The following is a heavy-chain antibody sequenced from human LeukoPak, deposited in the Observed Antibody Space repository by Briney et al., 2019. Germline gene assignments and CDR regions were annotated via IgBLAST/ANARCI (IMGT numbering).Heavy chain of an antibody. J-gene: IGHJ4*02. CDR1: GFSFSRYS. Sequence: GGSLRLSCAASGFSFSRYSMNWVRQAPEKGLELVSSISSCGSYIYYADSVKGRFTSSRDNAKSSLYLQMNSLRAEDTAVYYCARDPPSYYDSWSGIDYWGQGTLVTVSS. CDR2: ISSCGSYI. CDR3: ARDPPSYYDSWSGIDY. V-gene: IGHV3-21*01. D-gene: IGHD3-3*01.